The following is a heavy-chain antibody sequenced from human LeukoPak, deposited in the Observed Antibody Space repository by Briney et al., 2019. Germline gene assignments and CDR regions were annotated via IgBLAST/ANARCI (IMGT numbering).Heavy chain of an antibody. CDR1: GYSFTSYW. V-gene: IGHV5-51*01. J-gene: IGHJ3*02. Sequence: GESLKISCKGSGYSFTSYWIGWVRQMPGKGLEWMGIIYPGDSDTRYSPSFQGQVTISADKSISTAYLQWSSLKASDTAMYYCARPAIASGYSSGYDAFDIWGQGTLVTVSS. CDR2: IYPGDSDT. CDR3: ARPAIASGYSSGYDAFDI. D-gene: IGHD6-19*01.